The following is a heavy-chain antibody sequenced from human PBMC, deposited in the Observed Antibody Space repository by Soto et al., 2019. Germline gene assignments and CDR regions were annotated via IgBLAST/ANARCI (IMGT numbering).Heavy chain of an antibody. D-gene: IGHD6-13*01. CDR1: GFTFSSYG. V-gene: IGHV3-33*01. Sequence: VQLVESGGGVVQPGRSLRLSCAASGFTFSSYGMHWVRQAPGKGLEWVAVIWYDGSNKYYADSVKGRFTISRDNSKNTLYLQMNSLRAEDTAVYYCARARTRIAAASFDYWGQGTLVTVSS. CDR2: IWYDGSNK. J-gene: IGHJ4*02. CDR3: ARARTRIAAASFDY.